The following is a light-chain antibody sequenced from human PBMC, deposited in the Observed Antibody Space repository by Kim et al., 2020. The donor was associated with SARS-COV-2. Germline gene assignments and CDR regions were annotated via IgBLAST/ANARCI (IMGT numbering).Light chain of an antibody. Sequence: EMVMTQSPATLSVSPGERATLSCRASQSVNSNLAWYQQKPGQAPRLLIHGASSRATGIPARFSGSGSGTEFTLTLSSLQSEDFAIYYCQQYNIWPPTFGQGTKVDIK. V-gene: IGKV3-15*01. J-gene: IGKJ1*01. CDR1: QSVNSN. CDR2: GAS. CDR3: QQYNIWPPT.